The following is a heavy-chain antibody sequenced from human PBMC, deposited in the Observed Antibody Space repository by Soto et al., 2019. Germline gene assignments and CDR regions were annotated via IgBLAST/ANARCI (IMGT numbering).Heavy chain of an antibody. Sequence: EVQLVESGGGLFQPGGSLRLSCAASGFTFSNYWMTWARQAPGKGLGWVATIRLDGSEKYYVDSVKGRFTISRDNAKSSLYLQMNRLRAEDTAVYYCARPWNSDYTTDAYDIWGQGTMVTVSS. CDR3: ARPWNSDYTTDAYDI. CDR1: GFTFSNYW. J-gene: IGHJ3*02. V-gene: IGHV3-7*01. CDR2: IRLDGSEK. D-gene: IGHD3-3*01.